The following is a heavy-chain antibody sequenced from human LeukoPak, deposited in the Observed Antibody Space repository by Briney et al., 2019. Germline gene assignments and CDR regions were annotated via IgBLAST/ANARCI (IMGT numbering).Heavy chain of an antibody. Sequence: GGSLRLSCAASGFTFSTYDMHWVRQAPVKGLEWVAVISYDGSNKYYADSVKGRFTISRDNSKNTLYLQMNSVRAEDTAVYYCAKDHQRFGYHHYGMDVWGQGTTVTVSS. J-gene: IGHJ6*02. CDR3: AKDHQRFGYHHYGMDV. CDR2: ISYDGSNK. D-gene: IGHD5-24*01. CDR1: GFTFSTYD. V-gene: IGHV3-30*18.